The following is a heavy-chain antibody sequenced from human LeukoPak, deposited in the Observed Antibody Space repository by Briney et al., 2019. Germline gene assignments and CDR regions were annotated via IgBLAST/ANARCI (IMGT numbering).Heavy chain of an antibody. CDR3: ARGYSHGRRSDAFDI. Sequence: SETLSLTCTVSGGSISSYYWSWIRQPPGKGLEWIGYIYYSGSTYYNPSLKSRVTISVDTSKNQFSLKLSSVTAADTAVYYCARGYSHGRRSDAFDIWAKGQWSPSLQ. CDR2: IYYSGST. D-gene: IGHD5-18*01. V-gene: IGHV4-59*08. J-gene: IGHJ3*02. CDR1: GGSISSYY.